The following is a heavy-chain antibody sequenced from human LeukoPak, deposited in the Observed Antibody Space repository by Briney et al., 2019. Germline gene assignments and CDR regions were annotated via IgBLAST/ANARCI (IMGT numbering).Heavy chain of an antibody. Sequence: GESLKISCQGSGYTFSSYWCGWVRKMPGKGLEWMEIIYAGDSDIRYSPSFQARAPISADNPITPAYLQWSSLKDSDTAMYFCARPRDSSSQYYFDYWGQGTLVTVSS. CDR1: GYTFSSYW. D-gene: IGHD6-6*01. J-gene: IGHJ4*02. V-gene: IGHV5-51*01. CDR3: ARPRDSSSQYYFDY. CDR2: IYAGDSDI.